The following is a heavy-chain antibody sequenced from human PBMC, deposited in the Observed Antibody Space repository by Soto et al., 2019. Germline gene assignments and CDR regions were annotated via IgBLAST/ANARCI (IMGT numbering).Heavy chain of an antibody. J-gene: IGHJ4*02. CDR1: GFTFSSYG. CDR2: ISYDGSNK. Sequence: QVQLVESGGGVVQPGRSLRLSCAASGFTFSSYGMHWVRQAPGKGLEWVAVISYDGSNKYYADSVKGRFTISRDNSKNALYLQMNSLRAEDTAVYYCAKDQRPVVVVAPSDYWGQGTLVTVSS. D-gene: IGHD2-15*01. CDR3: AKDQRPVVVVAPSDY. V-gene: IGHV3-30*18.